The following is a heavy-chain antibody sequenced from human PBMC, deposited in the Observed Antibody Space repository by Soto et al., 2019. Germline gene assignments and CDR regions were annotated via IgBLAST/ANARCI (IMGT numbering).Heavy chain of an antibody. J-gene: IGHJ4*02. D-gene: IGHD7-27*01. CDR2: ISSGATSI. CDR3: ARDWGIDESDRGFHIPRRDS. CDR1: GFTLSSNG. V-gene: IGHV3-48*02. Sequence: EVHLVESGGGLVQPGGSLRLSCAASGFTLSSNGMNWVRQAPGKGLEWVSFISSGATSILYADSVKGRFTISRDDAKNSLYLQMNSLRDEDTAVYYRARDWGIDESDRGFHIPRRDSWGQGTLVTVSS.